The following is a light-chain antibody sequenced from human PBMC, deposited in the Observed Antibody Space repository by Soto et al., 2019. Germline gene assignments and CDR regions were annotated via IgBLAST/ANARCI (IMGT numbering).Light chain of an antibody. J-gene: IGKJ1*01. CDR3: QQYNSNWT. Sequence: VIWMTQSPSLLSASTGDRVTISCRMSQGISSYLAWYQQKPGKAPELLIYKASSLKSGVPSRFSGSGSGTEFTLTITSLQPDDFATYYCQQYNSNWTFGQGTKVDIK. CDR2: KAS. CDR1: QGISSY. V-gene: IGKV1D-8*03.